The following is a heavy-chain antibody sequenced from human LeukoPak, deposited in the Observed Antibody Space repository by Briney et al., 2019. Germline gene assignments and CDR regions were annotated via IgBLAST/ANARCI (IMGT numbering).Heavy chain of an antibody. CDR3: ARDFVGGYYGVYFDY. V-gene: IGHV3-48*01. J-gene: IGHJ4*02. CDR1: GFTFSSYS. Sequence: GGSLRLSCAASGFTFSSYSMNWVRQAPGKGLEWVSYISSSSSTIYYADSVKGRFTISRDNAKNSLYLQMNSLRAEDTAVYYCARDFVGGYYGVYFDYWGQGTLVTVSS. CDR2: ISSSSSTI. D-gene: IGHD3-3*01.